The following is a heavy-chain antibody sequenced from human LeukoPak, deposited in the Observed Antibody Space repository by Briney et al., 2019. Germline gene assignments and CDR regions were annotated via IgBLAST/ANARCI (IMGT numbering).Heavy chain of an antibody. D-gene: IGHD5-18*01. CDR2: INPNSGGT. CDR3: ASGYSYGSYYFDY. V-gene: IGHV1-2*02. Sequence: VASVNVSCKASGYTFTGYYMHWVRQAPGQGLEGMGWINPNSGGTNYAQKFQGRVTMTRDTSISTAYMELSRLRSDDTAVYYCASGYSYGSYYFDYWGQGTLVTVSS. CDR1: GYTFTGYY. J-gene: IGHJ4*02.